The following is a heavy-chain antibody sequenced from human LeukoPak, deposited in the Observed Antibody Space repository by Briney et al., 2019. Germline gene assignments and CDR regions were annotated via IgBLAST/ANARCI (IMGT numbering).Heavy chain of an antibody. V-gene: IGHV1-18*01. Sequence: ASVKVSCKASGYTFTSYDINWVRQATGQGLEWMGWISAYNGNTNYAQKLQGRVTMTTDTSTSTAYMELRSLRSDDTAVYYCARVFYDSSGYPIFDYWGQGTLVTVSS. D-gene: IGHD3-22*01. CDR2: ISAYNGNT. CDR1: GYTFTSYD. J-gene: IGHJ4*02. CDR3: ARVFYDSSGYPIFDY.